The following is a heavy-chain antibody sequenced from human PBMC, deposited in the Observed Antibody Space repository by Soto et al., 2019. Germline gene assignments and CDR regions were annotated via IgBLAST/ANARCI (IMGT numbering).Heavy chain of an antibody. CDR3: AKNGQPPYYYYGLDV. Sequence: ASVKVSCKASGYTFTGYYMHWVRQAPGQGLEWMGWISGYNGDTNYAQKFQGRVSMTIDTSTTTAYMELRSLTSDDTAVYYCAKNGQPPYYYYGLDVWGQGTKVTVSS. CDR1: GYTFTGYY. V-gene: IGHV1-18*04. D-gene: IGHD2-8*01. CDR2: ISGYNGDT. J-gene: IGHJ6*02.